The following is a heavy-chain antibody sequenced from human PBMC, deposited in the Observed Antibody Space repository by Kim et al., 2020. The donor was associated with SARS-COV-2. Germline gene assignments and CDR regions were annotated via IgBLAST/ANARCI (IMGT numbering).Heavy chain of an antibody. D-gene: IGHD3-10*01. V-gene: IGHV1-69*13. CDR1: VGTFSSYA. J-gene: IGHJ4*02. CDR3: ARSLGSGSVAGVNY. Sequence: SVKVSCKSSVGTFSSYAISWVRQAPGQGLEWMGGSIPIFGTANYAQKFQGRVTITADESTSTAYMELSSLRSEDTAVYYCARSLGSGSVAGVNYWGQGTLVTVAS. CDR2: SIPIFGTA.